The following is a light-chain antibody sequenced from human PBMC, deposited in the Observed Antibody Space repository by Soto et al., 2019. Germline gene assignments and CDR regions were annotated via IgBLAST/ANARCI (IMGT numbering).Light chain of an antibody. CDR2: GAS. CDR1: QSISSNY. V-gene: IGKV3-20*01. CDR3: QQYGSWT. Sequence: EIVLTQSPGTLSVSPGERATLSCRASQSISSNYLAWYQQKPGQAPSLLIYGASNRATGIPDMFSGSGSGTDFTLTISRLEPEDSAIYYCQQYGSWTFGQGTKVEIK. J-gene: IGKJ1*01.